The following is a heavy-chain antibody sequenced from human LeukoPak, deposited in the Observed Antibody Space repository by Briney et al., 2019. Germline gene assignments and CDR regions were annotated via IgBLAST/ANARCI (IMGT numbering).Heavy chain of an antibody. J-gene: IGHJ3*02. D-gene: IGHD3-9*01. V-gene: IGHV3-48*03. CDR3: ARSVPVDEYYDILTGYYKGSVDAFDI. CDR1: GFTFSSYE. CDR2: ISSSGSTI. Sequence: GGSLRLSCAASGFTFSSYEMNWVRQAPGKGLEWVSYISSSGSTIYYADSVKGRFTIFRDKAKNSLYLQVNSLRAEDKAVYYCARSVPVDEYYDILTGYYKGSVDAFDIWGQGTMVTVSS.